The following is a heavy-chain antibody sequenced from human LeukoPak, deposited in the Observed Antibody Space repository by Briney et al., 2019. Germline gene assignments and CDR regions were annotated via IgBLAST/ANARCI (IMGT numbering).Heavy chain of an antibody. CDR2: IYPGDSDT. J-gene: IGHJ3*02. CDR3: ARKGGWSENNTFDI. D-gene: IGHD6-19*01. V-gene: IGHV5-51*06. Sequence: GESLKLSCKGSGYSFTSYWIGWVRQMPGKGLEWMGIIYPGDSDTRYSPSFQGPVTISADKSISTAYLQWSSLRASDPALSYSARKGGWSENNTFDIGGQGTMVTVSS. CDR1: GYSFTSYW.